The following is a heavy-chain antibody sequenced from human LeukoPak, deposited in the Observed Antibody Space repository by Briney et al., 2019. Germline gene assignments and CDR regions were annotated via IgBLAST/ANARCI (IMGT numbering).Heavy chain of an antibody. D-gene: IGHD3-16*01. J-gene: IGHJ4*02. CDR3: ARQFGPLAY. V-gene: IGHV3-48*03. CDR2: LSGSSNNM. CDR1: GFTFSNYE. Sequence: GGPLRLSCAASGFTFSNYEMSWLRHAPGKGLEWVSYLSGSSNNMYPADSVKGRFTISRDNSKNSLYLQMNSLRAEDTAVYYCARQFGPLAYWGQGTLVTVSS.